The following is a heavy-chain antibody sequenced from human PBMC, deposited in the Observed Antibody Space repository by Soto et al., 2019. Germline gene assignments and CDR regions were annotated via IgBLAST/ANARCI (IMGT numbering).Heavy chain of an antibody. CDR1: GFTFSSYW. CDR2: IKQDGSEK. J-gene: IGHJ4*02. CDR3: AKRKYCPSTTCFDY. Sequence: GGSLSLSCAASGFTFSSYWMSWVRQAPGKGLEWVANIKQDGSEKYYVDSVKGRFTISRDNAKNSLYLQMSSLRAEDTAVYYCAKRKYCPSTTCFDYWGQGTQVTV. V-gene: IGHV3-7*02. D-gene: IGHD2-2*01.